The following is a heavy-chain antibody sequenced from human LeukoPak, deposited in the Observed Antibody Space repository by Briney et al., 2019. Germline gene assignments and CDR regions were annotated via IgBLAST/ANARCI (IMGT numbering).Heavy chain of an antibody. CDR1: GFTFTSYS. CDR3: ARDIHWAFDY. J-gene: IGHJ4*02. V-gene: IGHV3-48*02. CDR2: ISSSTSRI. D-gene: IGHD7-27*01. Sequence: PGGSLRLSCGASGFTFTSYSMNWVRQAPGKGLEWVSYISSSTSRIYYADSVKGRFTISRDSARRSLFLQMISLRDEDTAVYYCARDIHWAFDYWGQGTLVTVSS.